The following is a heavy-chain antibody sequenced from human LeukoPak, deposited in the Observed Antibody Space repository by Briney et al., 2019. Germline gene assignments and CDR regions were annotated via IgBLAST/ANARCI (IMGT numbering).Heavy chain of an antibody. CDR3: TKELSSGWRLFDY. Sequence: GGSLRLSCAASGFTFSSYGMHWVRQAPGKGLEWVAVIWYDGSNKYYADSVKGRFTISRDNSKNTLYLQMDSLRPEDTAVYFCTKELSSGWRLFDYWGQGTLVTVSS. D-gene: IGHD6-19*01. CDR2: IWYDGSNK. V-gene: IGHV3-33*03. J-gene: IGHJ4*02. CDR1: GFTFSSYG.